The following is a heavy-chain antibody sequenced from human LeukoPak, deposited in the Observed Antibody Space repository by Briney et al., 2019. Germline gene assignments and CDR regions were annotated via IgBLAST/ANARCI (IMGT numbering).Heavy chain of an antibody. CDR1: GDSIGTYY. D-gene: IGHD1-26*01. CDR3: VRGVSGPTRHFDY. Sequence: KTSETLSLTCTVSGDSIGTYYWSWIRQPPGRGLEYIAYIFYSGSSNYNPSLRSRVTISVDTSENQFSLKLNSVTAADTAVYYCVRGVSGPTRHFDYWGQGILVTVSS. V-gene: IGHV4-59*01. J-gene: IGHJ4*02. CDR2: IFYSGSS.